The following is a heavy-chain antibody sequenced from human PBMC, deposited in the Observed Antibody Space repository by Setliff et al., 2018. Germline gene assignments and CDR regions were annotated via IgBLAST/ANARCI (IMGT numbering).Heavy chain of an antibody. CDR3: VRDSSADYYDNDYFKY. J-gene: IGHJ1*01. D-gene: IGHD2-21*02. CDR1: GFTFRGFA. V-gene: IGHV3-30*02. CDR2: IGESGNNI. Sequence: GGSLRLSCAASGFTFRGFAMHWVRQAPGKGLEWVSYIGESGNNIHYAGSVKGRFTVSRDNSKNTLYLQMNILRPEDTALYYCVRDSSADYYDNDYFKYWGQGALVTVSS.